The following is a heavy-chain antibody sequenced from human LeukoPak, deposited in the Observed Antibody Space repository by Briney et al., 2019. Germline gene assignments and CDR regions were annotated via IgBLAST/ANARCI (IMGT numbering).Heavy chain of an antibody. D-gene: IGHD2-8*01. CDR3: ARWAWYATQDSDY. CDR2: ISSSSSYI. Sequence: GGSLRLSCAASGFTFSSYSMNWVRQAPGKELEWVSSISSSSSYIYYADSVKGRFTISRDNAKNSLYLQMNSLRAEDTAVYYCARWAWYATQDSDYWGQGTLVTVSS. J-gene: IGHJ4*02. V-gene: IGHV3-21*01. CDR1: GFTFSSYS.